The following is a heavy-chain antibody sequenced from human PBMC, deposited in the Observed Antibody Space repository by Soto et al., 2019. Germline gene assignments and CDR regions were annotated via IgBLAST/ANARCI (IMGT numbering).Heavy chain of an antibody. J-gene: IGHJ5*02. CDR1: GYTFITYF. V-gene: IGHV1-46*03. Sequence: QVQLVQSGAEVKKPGASVTVSCKASGYTFITYFMHWVRQAPGQGLEWMGVINPSRGTTTYAQKFQERVTMTRDTSASTVYMELSSLRSEDTAMYYCARSYISSSYWFDPWGQGTLVTVSS. CDR3: ARSYISSSYWFDP. D-gene: IGHD6-6*01. CDR2: INPSRGTT.